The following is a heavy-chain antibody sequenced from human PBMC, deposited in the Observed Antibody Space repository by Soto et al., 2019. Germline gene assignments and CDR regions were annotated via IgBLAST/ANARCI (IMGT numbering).Heavy chain of an antibody. CDR2: IGNTGAHI. Sequence: EVHLVDSGGGLVKPGGSLRLSCAASGFTFNTYSMTWVRQAPGQGLEWVSSIGNTGAHIYYADSVRGRFTISRDNAKNSLYLQMNSLTAEDTAVYYCVRERQFVRDFYYGMDVWGRGTTVTVSS. CDR1: GFTFNTYS. V-gene: IGHV3-21*01. CDR3: VRERQFVRDFYYGMDV. D-gene: IGHD6-6*01. J-gene: IGHJ6*02.